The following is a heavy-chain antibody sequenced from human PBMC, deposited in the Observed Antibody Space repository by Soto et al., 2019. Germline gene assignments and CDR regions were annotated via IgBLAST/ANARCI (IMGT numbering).Heavy chain of an antibody. CDR2: IRAYNGNT. CDR3: VRDLPTMDV. CDR1: GYPFTSYV. J-gene: IGHJ6*02. V-gene: IGHV1-18*01. Sequence: QVQLVQSGAEVKKPGASVKVSCKASGYPFTSYVIRWVRQAPGQGLEWMGWIRAYNGNTNYAQKLQGRVTMTTDTSTSTAYMELRSLRSYDTYMYYCVRDLPTMDVWGQGTTVTVSS.